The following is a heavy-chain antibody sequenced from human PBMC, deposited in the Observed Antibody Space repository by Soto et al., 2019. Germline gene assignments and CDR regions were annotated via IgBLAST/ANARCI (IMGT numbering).Heavy chain of an antibody. CDR2: ISYDGSNK. CDR1: GSTFSSYA. V-gene: IGHV3-30-3*01. CDR3: ARDSGYGDYVT. Sequence: GGSLRLSCAASGSTFSSYAMHWVRQAPGKGLEWVAVISYDGSNKYYADSVKGRFTISRDNSKNTLYLQMNSLRAEDTAVYYCARDSGYGDYVTWGQGTLVTVSS. J-gene: IGHJ5*02. D-gene: IGHD4-17*01.